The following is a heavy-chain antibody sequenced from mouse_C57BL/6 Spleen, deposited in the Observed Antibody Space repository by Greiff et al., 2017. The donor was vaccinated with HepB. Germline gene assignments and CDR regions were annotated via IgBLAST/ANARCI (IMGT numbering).Heavy chain of an antibody. V-gene: IGHV1-55*01. CDR3: ARDSNYEIGAMDY. CDR1: GYTFTSYW. CDR2: IYPGSGST. Sequence: VQLQQPGAELVKPGASVKMSCKASGYTFTSYWITWVKQRPGQGLEWIGDIYPGSGSTNYNEKFKSKATLTVDTSSSTAYMQLSSLTSEDSAVYYCARDSNYEIGAMDYWGQGTSVTVSS. D-gene: IGHD2-5*01. J-gene: IGHJ4*01.